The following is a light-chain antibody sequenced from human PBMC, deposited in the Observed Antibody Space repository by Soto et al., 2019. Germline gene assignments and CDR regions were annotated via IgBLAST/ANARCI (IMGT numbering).Light chain of an antibody. Sequence: IEMTQYPSTVSASVGARVTITCRASQRVYNWLAWYSQKPGKAPKLLISSVSTLESGVPSRFSGSGSGTEFTLSISSLEPEDFCTYYCQQYNSYLSFGPGTKVEI. V-gene: IGKV1-5*01. CDR2: SVS. CDR1: QRVYNW. J-gene: IGKJ3*01. CDR3: QQYNSYLS.